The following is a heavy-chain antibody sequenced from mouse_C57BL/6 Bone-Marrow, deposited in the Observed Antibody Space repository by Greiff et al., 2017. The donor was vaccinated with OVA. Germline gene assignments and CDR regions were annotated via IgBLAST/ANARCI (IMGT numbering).Heavy chain of an antibody. D-gene: IGHD2-2*01. CDR2: INPYNGGT. CDR3: ASMVYYFDY. Sequence: VQLQQSGPVLVKPGASVKMSCKASGYTFTDYYMNWVKQSHGKSLEWIGVINPYNGGTSYNQKFKGKATLTVDKSSSTAYMELNSLTSEDSAVYYCASMVYYFDYWGQGTTLTVSS. CDR1: GYTFTDYY. J-gene: IGHJ2*01. V-gene: IGHV1-19*01.